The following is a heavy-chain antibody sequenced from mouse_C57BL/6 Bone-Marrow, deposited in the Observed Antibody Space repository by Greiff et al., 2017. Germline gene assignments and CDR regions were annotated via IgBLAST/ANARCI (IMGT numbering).Heavy chain of an antibody. J-gene: IGHJ4*01. CDR3: ASHSYYYAMDY. CDR2: IDPSDSYT. Sequence: QVQLQQPGAELVMPGASVKLSCKASGYTFTSYWMHWVKQRPGQGLEWIGEIDPSDSYTNYNQKFKGKSTLPVDKSSSTAYMQLSSLTSEDSAVYYCASHSYYYAMDYWGQGTSVTVSS. CDR1: GYTFTSYW. V-gene: IGHV1-69*01.